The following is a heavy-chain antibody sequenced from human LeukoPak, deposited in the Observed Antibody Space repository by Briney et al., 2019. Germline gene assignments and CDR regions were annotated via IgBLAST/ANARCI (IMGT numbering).Heavy chain of an antibody. CDR2: ISYDGSNK. V-gene: IGHV3-30*04. Sequence: PGGSLRLSCAASGFTFSSYAMHWVRQAPGKGLEWVAVISYDGSNKYYADSVKGRFTISRDNSKNTLYLQMNSLRAEDTAVYYCARDASTDTYYYDSSGYYPDYWGQGTLVTVSS. CDR1: GFTFSSYA. J-gene: IGHJ4*02. D-gene: IGHD3-22*01. CDR3: ARDASTDTYYYDSSGYYPDY.